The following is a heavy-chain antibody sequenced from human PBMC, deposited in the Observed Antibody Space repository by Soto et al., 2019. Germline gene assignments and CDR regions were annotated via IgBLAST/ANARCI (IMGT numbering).Heavy chain of an antibody. Sequence: ASVKVSCKASGYTFTSYGISWVRQAPGQGLEWMGWISAYNGNTNYAQKLQGRVTMTTDTSTSTAYMELRSLRSDDTAVYYCARVGEGDYYGSGSYKGMDVWGQGTTVTVSS. CDR1: GYTFTSYG. V-gene: IGHV1-18*01. CDR2: ISAYNGNT. D-gene: IGHD3-10*01. CDR3: ARVGEGDYYGSGSYKGMDV. J-gene: IGHJ6*02.